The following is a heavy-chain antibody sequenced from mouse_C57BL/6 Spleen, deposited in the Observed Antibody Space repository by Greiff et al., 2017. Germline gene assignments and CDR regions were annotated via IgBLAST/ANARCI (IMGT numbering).Heavy chain of an antibody. J-gene: IGHJ3*01. Sequence: VKLVESGPGLVAPSQSLSITCTVSGFSLTSYGVDWVRQSPGKGLEWLGVIWGVGSTNYNSALKSRLSISKDNSKSQVFLKMNSLQTDDAAMYYCASRYGYVCAYWGQGTLVTVSA. CDR1: GFSLTSYG. CDR2: IWGVGST. D-gene: IGHD2-2*01. V-gene: IGHV2-6*01. CDR3: ASRYGYVCAY.